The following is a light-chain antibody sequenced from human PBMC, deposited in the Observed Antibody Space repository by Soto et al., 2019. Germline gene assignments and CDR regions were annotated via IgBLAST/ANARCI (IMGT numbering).Light chain of an antibody. J-gene: IGKJ1*01. CDR2: KAS. CDR1: QSISSW. CDR3: QQYNSYPWT. Sequence: DIKMSQSPSTLSACVGDRVTLTCRASQSISSWLAWYQQKPGKATKLLIYKASSLESGVPSSFSGSGSGTEFTLTISSLQPDDFATYYCQQYNSYPWTFGQGTKVDI. V-gene: IGKV1-5*03.